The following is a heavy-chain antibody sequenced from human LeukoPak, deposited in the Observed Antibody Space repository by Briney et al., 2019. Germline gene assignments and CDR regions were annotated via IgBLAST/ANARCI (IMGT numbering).Heavy chain of an antibody. CDR1: GYTFTGCY. J-gene: IGHJ4*02. V-gene: IGHV1-2*02. D-gene: IGHD3-22*01. CDR3: ARGDSSGYYYVWFDY. Sequence: ASVKVSCKASGYTFTGCYMHWVRQAPGQGLEWMGWINPNSGGTNYAQKFQGRVTMTRDTSISTAYMELSRLRSDDTAVYYCARGDSSGYYYVWFDYWGQGTLVTVSS. CDR2: INPNSGGT.